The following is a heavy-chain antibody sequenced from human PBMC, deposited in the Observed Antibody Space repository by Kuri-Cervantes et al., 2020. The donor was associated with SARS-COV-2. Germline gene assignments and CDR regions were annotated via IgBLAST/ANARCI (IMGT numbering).Heavy chain of an antibody. V-gene: IGHV4-59*01. Sequence: SETLSLTCTVSGGSISSYYWSWIRQPPGKGLEWIGYIHYSGSTNYNPSLKSRVTISVDTSKNQFSLKLSSVTAADTAVYYCARVLSGPRSFDYWGQGTLVTVSS. D-gene: IGHD3-3*01. CDR2: IHYSGST. J-gene: IGHJ4*02. CDR1: GGSISSYY. CDR3: ARVLSGPRSFDY.